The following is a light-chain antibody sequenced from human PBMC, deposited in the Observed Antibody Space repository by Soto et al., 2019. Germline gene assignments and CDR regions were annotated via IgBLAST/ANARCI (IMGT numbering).Light chain of an antibody. CDR1: LPMSNY. Sequence: QRTQSPSSLSTSVGDRVTITCLSSLPMSNYLAWYQQRPGKIPTRLSYAASTLQAGVPSRFSGSGSGTDFTLTISSLQPEDVAAYYCQKYNSAPLTFGGGTKVDIK. V-gene: IGKV1-27*01. CDR3: QKYNSAPLT. J-gene: IGKJ4*01. CDR2: AAS.